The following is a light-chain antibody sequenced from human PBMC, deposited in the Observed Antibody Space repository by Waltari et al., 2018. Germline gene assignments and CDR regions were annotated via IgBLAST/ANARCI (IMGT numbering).Light chain of an antibody. J-gene: IGKJ2*01. CDR1: QSVSSN. CDR3: HQYSSWPPMFT. V-gene: IGKV3-15*01. CDR2: GAS. Sequence: EIVMTQSPATLSVSPGEGATLSCRASQSVSSNLAWYQQRPVQAPMPLIYGASTRATGIPARFSGSGSGTEFTLTISSLQSEDSAVYYCHQYSSWPPMFTFGQGTKLEIK.